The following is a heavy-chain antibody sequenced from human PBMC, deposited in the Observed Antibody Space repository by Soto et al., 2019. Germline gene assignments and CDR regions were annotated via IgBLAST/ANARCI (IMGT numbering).Heavy chain of an antibody. J-gene: IGHJ6*02. D-gene: IGHD2-2*01. CDR1: GYTFTDYY. CDR3: ARDLVAAAISFYGMDV. V-gene: IGHV1-2*02. Sequence: ASVKVSCKASGYTFTDYYIHWVRQAPGQGLEWMGWINPNSGATNYAQKFQGGVTMTRDTSISTAYMELSRLRSDDTAVYYCARDLVAAAISFYGMDVWGQGTTVTVSS. CDR2: INPNSGAT.